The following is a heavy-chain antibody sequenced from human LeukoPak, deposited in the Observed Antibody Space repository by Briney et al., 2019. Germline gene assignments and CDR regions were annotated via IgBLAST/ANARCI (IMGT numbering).Heavy chain of an antibody. CDR1: GFTFSIYT. J-gene: IGHJ4*02. CDR2: IDSSSSTT. V-gene: IGHV3-48*02. Sequence: GGSLRLSCAASGFTFSIYTMNWVRQAPGKGLEWVSYIDSSSSTTYYADSVKGRSTISRDNAKNSLYLQMNSLRDDDTAVYYCARERALYHGNADFDYWGQGTLVTVSA. D-gene: IGHD3-10*01. CDR3: ARERALYHGNADFDY.